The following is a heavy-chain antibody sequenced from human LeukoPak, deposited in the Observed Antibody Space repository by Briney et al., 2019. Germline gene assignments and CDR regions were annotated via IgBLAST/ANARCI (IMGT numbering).Heavy chain of an antibody. CDR1: GYTFTGYY. Sequence: GASVKVSCKVSGYTFTGYYMHWVRQAPGQGLEWMGWINPNSGGTNYAQKFQGRVTMTRDTSISTAYMELSRLRSDDTAVYYCAREGPACSSTSCPFDYWGQGTLVTVSS. CDR2: INPNSGGT. J-gene: IGHJ4*02. CDR3: AREGPACSSTSCPFDY. D-gene: IGHD2-2*01. V-gene: IGHV1-2*02.